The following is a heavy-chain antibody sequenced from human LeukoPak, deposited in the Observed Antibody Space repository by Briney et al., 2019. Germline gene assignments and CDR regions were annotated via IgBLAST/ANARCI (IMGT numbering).Heavy chain of an antibody. CDR3: ARDPDFADAFDI. D-gene: IGHD3/OR15-3a*01. V-gene: IGHV3-30-3*01. Sequence: PGGSLRLSCAASGFTFSSFAMHWVRQAPGKGLEWVALISYDGSNKYYADSVKGRFTISRDNAKNSLYLQMNSLRAEDTAVYYCARDPDFADAFDIWGQGTMVTVSS. CDR1: GFTFSSFA. J-gene: IGHJ3*02. CDR2: ISYDGSNK.